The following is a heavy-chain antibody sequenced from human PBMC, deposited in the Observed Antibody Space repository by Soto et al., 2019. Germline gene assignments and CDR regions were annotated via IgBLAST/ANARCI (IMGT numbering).Heavy chain of an antibody. CDR2: ISGSGGST. Sequence: GGSLRLSCAASGFTFSSHAMSWVRQAPGKGLEWVSAISGSGGSTYYADSVKGRFTISRDNSKNTLYLQMNSLRAEDTAVYYCAKGRGYCSSTSCYEGFAFDIWGQGTMVTVSS. CDR3: AKGRGYCSSTSCYEGFAFDI. J-gene: IGHJ3*02. D-gene: IGHD2-2*01. CDR1: GFTFSSHA. V-gene: IGHV3-23*01.